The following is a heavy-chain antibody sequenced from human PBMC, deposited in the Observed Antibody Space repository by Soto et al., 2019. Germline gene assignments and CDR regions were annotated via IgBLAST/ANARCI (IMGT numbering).Heavy chain of an antibody. D-gene: IGHD3-3*01. CDR1: GASIINGGYY. V-gene: IGHV4-39*01. CDR3: TRHAPYDGFDY. CDR2: MLYTGNT. Sequence: QVQLQESGPRLMKPSETLSLTCSVSGASIINGGYYWAWIRQSPGEGLEWIGSMLYTGNTFYKPSLRSRVTISADTSKNQLSRRLDSVTATDSAIYYCTRHAPYDGFDYWGQGTLLSVSS. J-gene: IGHJ4*02.